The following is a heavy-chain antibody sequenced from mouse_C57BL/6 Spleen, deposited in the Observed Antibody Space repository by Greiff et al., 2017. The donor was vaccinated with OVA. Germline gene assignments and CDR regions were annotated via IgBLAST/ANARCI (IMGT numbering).Heavy chain of an antibody. CDR2: IWSGGST. D-gene: IGHD1-1*01. CDR3: ARNEEYYGSSPLYYAMDY. Sequence: VQLQQSGPGLVQPSQSLSITCTVSGFSLTSYGVHWVRQSPGKGLEWLGVIWSGGSTDYNAAFISRLSISKDNSKSQVFFKMNSLQADDTAIYYCARNEEYYGSSPLYYAMDYWGQGTSVTVSS. CDR1: GFSLTSYG. V-gene: IGHV2-2*01. J-gene: IGHJ4*01.